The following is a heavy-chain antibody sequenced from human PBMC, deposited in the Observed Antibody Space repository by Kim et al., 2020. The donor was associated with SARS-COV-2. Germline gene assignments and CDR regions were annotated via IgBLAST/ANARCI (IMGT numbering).Heavy chain of an antibody. CDR1: GFTVSSNY. CDR2: IYSGGST. D-gene: IGHD1-26*01. CDR3: ARGTIPSGSYRDIHFDY. Sequence: GGSLRLSCAASGFTVSSNYMSWVRQAPGKGLEWVSVIYSGGSTYYADSVKGRFTISRDNSKNTLYLQMNSLRAEDTAVYYCARGTIPSGSYRDIHFDYWGQGTLVTVSS. V-gene: IGHV3-53*01. J-gene: IGHJ4*02.